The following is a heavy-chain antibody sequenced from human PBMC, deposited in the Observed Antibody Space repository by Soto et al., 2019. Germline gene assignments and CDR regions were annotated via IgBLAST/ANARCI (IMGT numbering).Heavy chain of an antibody. Sequence: SETLSLTCTVSGGTISSWYWSWIRQPPGKGLEWIGYIYYSGSTNCNPSLKSRVTISVDTPKNQFSLKLSSVTAADTAVYYCAKNWNWGSLVHWGQGTLVTVSS. V-gene: IGHV4-59*08. CDR2: IYYSGST. CDR3: AKNWNWGSLVH. CDR1: GGTISSWY. D-gene: IGHD7-27*01. J-gene: IGHJ4*02.